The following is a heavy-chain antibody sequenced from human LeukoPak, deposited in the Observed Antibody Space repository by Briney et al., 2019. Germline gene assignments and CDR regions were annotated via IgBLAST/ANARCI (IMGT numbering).Heavy chain of an antibody. J-gene: IGHJ6*02. Sequence: GGSLRLSCAASGFTSSSYAMSWVRQAPGKGLEWVSAISGSGGSTYYADSVKGRFTISKDNSKNTLYLQMNSLRAEDTAVYYCASRPHYYYGMDVWGQGTTVTVSS. CDR1: GFTSSSYA. CDR2: ISGSGGST. V-gene: IGHV3-23*01. CDR3: ASRPHYYYGMDV.